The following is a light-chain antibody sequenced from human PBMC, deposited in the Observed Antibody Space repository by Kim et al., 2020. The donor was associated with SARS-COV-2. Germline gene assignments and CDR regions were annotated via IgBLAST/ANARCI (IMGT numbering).Light chain of an antibody. CDR2: DAS. CDR3: QQYNNWPWT. V-gene: IGKV3-15*01. J-gene: IGKJ1*01. CDR1: QSVTSK. Sequence: VSPGERATLSCRASQSVTSKQARYQQKPGQAPRLLIYDASTRATGIPARFSGSGSGTEFTLTISSLQSEDFAVYYCQQYNNWPWTFGQGTKVDIK.